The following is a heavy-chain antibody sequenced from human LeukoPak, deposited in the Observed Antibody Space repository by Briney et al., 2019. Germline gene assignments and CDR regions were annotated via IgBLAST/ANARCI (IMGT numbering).Heavy chain of an antibody. CDR2: ISDSGGST. CDR1: GITLSNYG. V-gene: IGHV3-23*01. D-gene: IGHD3-22*01. Sequence: GGSLRLSCAVSGITLSNYGMSWARQAPGKGLEWVAGISDSGGSTNYADSVKGRFTISRDNPKNTLYLQMNSLRAEDTAVNFCAKRGVVIRVILGGFHKEAYYFDSWGQGALVTVSS. CDR3: AKRGVVIRVILGGFHKEAYYFDS. J-gene: IGHJ4*02.